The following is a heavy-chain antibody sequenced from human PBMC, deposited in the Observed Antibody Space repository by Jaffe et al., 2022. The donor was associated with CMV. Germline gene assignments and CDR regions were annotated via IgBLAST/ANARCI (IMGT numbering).Heavy chain of an antibody. CDR3: ARKGPIVFYYDSSGYWPFDY. CDR2: ISSSSSYI. V-gene: IGHV3-21*01. CDR1: GFTFSSYS. J-gene: IGHJ4*02. D-gene: IGHD3-22*01. Sequence: EVQLVESGGGLVKPGGSLRLSCAASGFTFSSYSMNWVRQAPGKGLEWVSSISSSSSYIYYADSVKGRFTISRDNAKNSLYLQMNSLRAEDTAVYYCARKGPIVFYYDSSGYWPFDYWGQGTLVTVSS.